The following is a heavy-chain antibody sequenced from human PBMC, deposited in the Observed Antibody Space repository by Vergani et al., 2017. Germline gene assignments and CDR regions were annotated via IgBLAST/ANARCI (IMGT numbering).Heavy chain of an antibody. D-gene: IGHD3-9*01. Sequence: QVQLVQSGAEVKKPGASVKVSCKASGYTFTGYYMHWVRQASGQGLEWMGWINPNSGGTNYAQKFQGRVTMTRDTSISTAYMELSRLRSDDTAVYYCGRETIRSFDWPRTDYKYNWFDPWGQGTLVTVSS. J-gene: IGHJ5*02. CDR3: GRETIRSFDWPRTDYKYNWFDP. CDR2: INPNSGGT. CDR1: GYTFTGYY. V-gene: IGHV1-2*02.